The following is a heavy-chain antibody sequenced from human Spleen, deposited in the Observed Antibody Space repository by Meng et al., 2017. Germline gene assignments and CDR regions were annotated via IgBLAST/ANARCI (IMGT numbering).Heavy chain of an antibody. D-gene: IGHD3-10*01. Sequence: QVQPVQSGPEVKKPGASVKVSCKASDYTFTGYGVSWVRQAPGQGLEWMPWLGAHDGDTSHAPKFQGRVTVSADRPTATAYMELRSLRSDDTAVYYCARGTPGRSYSDYWGQGTLVTVSS. V-gene: IGHV1-18*01. CDR1: DYTFTGYG. J-gene: IGHJ4*02. CDR3: ARGTPGRSYSDY. CDR2: LGAHDGDT.